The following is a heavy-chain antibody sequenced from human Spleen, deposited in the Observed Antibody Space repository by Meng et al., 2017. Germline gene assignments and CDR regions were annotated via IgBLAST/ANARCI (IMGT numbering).Heavy chain of an antibody. V-gene: IGHV1-18*01. D-gene: IGHD5-18*01. CDR3: ARDILRGYSYYFDY. Sequence: GQLVQSGAEVKKPGASVKVSCDASGYTLSSDGFSWVRQAPGQGLEWLGWINVYNGKTDYALKFQDRVTMTTDTFTNTAYMELRSLRSDDTAVYYCARDILRGYSYYFDYWGQGTLVTVSS. CDR2: INVYNGKT. CDR1: GYTLSSDG. J-gene: IGHJ4*02.